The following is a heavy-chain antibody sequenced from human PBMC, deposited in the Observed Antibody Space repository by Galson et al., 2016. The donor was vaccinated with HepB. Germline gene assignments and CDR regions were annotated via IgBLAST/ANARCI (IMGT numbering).Heavy chain of an antibody. V-gene: IGHV3-20*04. CDR2: INWNGGST. Sequence: SLRLSCAASGFTFDDYGMTWVRQVPGKGLEWVSGINWNGGSTGYADSVKGRFTISRDNAKNSLYLQMNSLRAEDTALYYCAREDSSGYGASYYYAMDVWGQGTTVTVSS. J-gene: IGHJ6*02. CDR1: GFTFDDYG. CDR3: AREDSSGYGASYYYAMDV. D-gene: IGHD3-22*01.